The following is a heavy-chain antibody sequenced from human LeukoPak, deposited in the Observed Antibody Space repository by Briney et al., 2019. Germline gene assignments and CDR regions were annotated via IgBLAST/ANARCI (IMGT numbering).Heavy chain of an antibody. J-gene: IGHJ4*02. CDR2: INSDGSST. Sequence: PGGSLRLSCAASGFTFSTYSMSWVRQAPGKGLVWVSRINSDGSSTSYADSVKGRFIISRDNAKNTLYLQMNSLRAEDTAVYYCARGRNNWNSLMSYWGQGTLVTVSS. V-gene: IGHV3-74*01. CDR1: GFTFSTYS. CDR3: ARGRNNWNSLMSY. D-gene: IGHD1-7*01.